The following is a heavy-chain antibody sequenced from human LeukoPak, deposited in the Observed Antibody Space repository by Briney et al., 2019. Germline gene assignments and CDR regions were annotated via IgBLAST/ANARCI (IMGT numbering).Heavy chain of an antibody. CDR3: ARAVPNSGLDY. V-gene: IGHV3-74*01. CDR2: ISSDGSST. D-gene: IGHD1-1*01. Sequence: GGSLRLSCVASGFSLSNSWMHWVRQASGKGLVWVSRISSDGSSTAYADSVKGRFTISRDTAKNTLYLQMNSLRDEDTAVYYCARAVPNSGLDYWGQGTLVTISS. J-gene: IGHJ4*02. CDR1: GFSLSNSW.